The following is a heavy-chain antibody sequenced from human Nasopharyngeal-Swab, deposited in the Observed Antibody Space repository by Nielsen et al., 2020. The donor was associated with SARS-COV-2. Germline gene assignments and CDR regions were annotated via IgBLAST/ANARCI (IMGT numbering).Heavy chain of an antibody. Sequence: ASVKVSCKASGYTFTGYYMHWVRQAPGQGLEWMGRINPNSGNTGYAQKFQGRVTMTRNTSTSTAYLELSSLRSEDTAVYYCARGGSSLGANLEDPWGQGTLVIVSS. V-gene: IGHV1-8*02. CDR2: INPNSGNT. D-gene: IGHD3-10*01. CDR1: GYTFTGYY. CDR3: ARGGSSLGANLEDP. J-gene: IGHJ5*02.